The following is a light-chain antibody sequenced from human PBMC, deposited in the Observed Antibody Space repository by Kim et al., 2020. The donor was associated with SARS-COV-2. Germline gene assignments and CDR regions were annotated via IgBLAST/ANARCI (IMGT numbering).Light chain of an antibody. CDR2: EDN. J-gene: IGLJ3*02. Sequence: GKPVTISCTRSGGNIAVNYVKWYQQRPGSSPITVIYEDNQRPSRVPDRFSGSIDSSSNSASLTISGLKTEDEADYYCQSYDGSRGVFGGGTQLTVL. CDR1: GGNIAVNY. CDR3: QSYDGSRGV. V-gene: IGLV6-57*01.